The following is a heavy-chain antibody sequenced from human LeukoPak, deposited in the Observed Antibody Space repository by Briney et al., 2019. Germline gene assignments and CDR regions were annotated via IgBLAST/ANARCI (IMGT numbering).Heavy chain of an antibody. CDR2: ISGSGGST. Sequence: GGSLRLSCAASGFTFSSYGMSWVRQAPGKGLEWVSAISGSGGSTYYADSVKGRFTISRDNSKNTLYLQMNSLRAEDTAVYYCAKKLGSGSYSTRLFDYWGQGTLVTVSS. V-gene: IGHV3-23*01. CDR1: GFTFSSYG. J-gene: IGHJ4*02. CDR3: AKKLGSGSYSTRLFDY. D-gene: IGHD3-10*02.